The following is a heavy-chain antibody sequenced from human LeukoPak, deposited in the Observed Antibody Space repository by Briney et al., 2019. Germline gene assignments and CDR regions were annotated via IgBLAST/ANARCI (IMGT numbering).Heavy chain of an antibody. Sequence: GGSLRLSCAVSGFTFSTYAIHWVRQAPGKGLEWVLYISSSGSTIYYADSVKGRFTISRDNAKNSLYLQMNSLRAEDTAVYYCARGSSAWYDYWGQGTLVTVSS. J-gene: IGHJ4*02. V-gene: IGHV3-48*03. CDR1: GFTFSTYA. CDR2: ISSSGSTI. D-gene: IGHD6-19*01. CDR3: ARGSSAWYDY.